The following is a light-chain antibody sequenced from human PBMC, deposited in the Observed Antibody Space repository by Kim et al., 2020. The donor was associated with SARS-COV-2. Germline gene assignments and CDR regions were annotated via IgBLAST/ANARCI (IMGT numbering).Light chain of an antibody. Sequence: QSVLTQPPSVSEAPRQRVNISCSGSSSNIGKNAVNWYQQLPGKTPKLLIYYDDLLPSGVSDRFSGSKSGTSASLAISDLQSEDEAHYYCAAWDDTLNGLVFGGGTQLTVL. V-gene: IGLV1-36*01. CDR1: SSNIGKNA. CDR3: AAWDDTLNGLV. CDR2: YDD. J-gene: IGLJ3*02.